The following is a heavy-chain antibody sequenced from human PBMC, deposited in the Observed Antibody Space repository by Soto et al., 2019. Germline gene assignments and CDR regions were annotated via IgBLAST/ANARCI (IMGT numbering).Heavy chain of an antibody. CDR1: GFTFSSYW. Sequence: EVQLVESGGGLVQPGGSLRLSCAVSGFTFSSYWMHWVRQDPGKGLVWVSRINSDGSITTYEDSVKGRLPISRDNAKNTLYLQVNSLRAEDTGVYYCARAWFGELSLWGQGTLVTVSS. D-gene: IGHD3-10*01. V-gene: IGHV3-74*01. CDR2: INSDGSIT. J-gene: IGHJ4*02. CDR3: ARAWFGELSL.